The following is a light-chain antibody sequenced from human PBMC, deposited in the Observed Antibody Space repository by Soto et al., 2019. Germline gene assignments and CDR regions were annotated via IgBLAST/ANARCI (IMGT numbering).Light chain of an antibody. CDR3: AAWDDSLSGVV. J-gene: IGLJ2*01. CDR2: SDN. V-gene: IGLV1-44*01. Sequence: QSVLTQPPSASGTPGQRVSIFCSGSSSNIRSNTVSWYRQLPGAAPKLLIYSDNHRPSGVPDRFSGSKSGTSASLAISGLQSEDEADYYCAAWDDSLSGVVFGGGTKVTVL. CDR1: SSNIRSNT.